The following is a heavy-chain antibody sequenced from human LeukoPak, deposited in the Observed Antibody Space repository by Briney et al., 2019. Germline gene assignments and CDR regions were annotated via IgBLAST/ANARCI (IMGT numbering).Heavy chain of an antibody. Sequence: GSLRLSCAASGFTFSNYWMNWVRQAPGKGLEWIGEINHSGSTNYNPSLKSRVTISVDTSKNQFSLKLSSVTAADTAVYYCARFFHDYGAVNWFDPWGQGTLVTVSS. CDR1: GFTFSNYW. J-gene: IGHJ5*02. CDR2: INHSGST. V-gene: IGHV4-34*01. D-gene: IGHD4-17*01. CDR3: ARFFHDYGAVNWFDP.